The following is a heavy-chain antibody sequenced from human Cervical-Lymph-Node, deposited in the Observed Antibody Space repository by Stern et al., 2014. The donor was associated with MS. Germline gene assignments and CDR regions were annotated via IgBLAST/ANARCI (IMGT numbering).Heavy chain of an antibody. V-gene: IGHV3-11*06. Sequence: VHLVESGGGLVKPGGSLRLACAASGFTFSDYYVSWIRQAPGKGLECVSYISSSGSNTDYADSVKGRFTISRDNAKNSLYLQMNSLRAEDTAVYYCARAYNWNYPYYYGMDVWGQGTTVTVSS. CDR3: ARAYNWNYPYYYGMDV. J-gene: IGHJ6*02. D-gene: IGHD1-7*01. CDR1: GFTFSDYY. CDR2: ISSSGSNT.